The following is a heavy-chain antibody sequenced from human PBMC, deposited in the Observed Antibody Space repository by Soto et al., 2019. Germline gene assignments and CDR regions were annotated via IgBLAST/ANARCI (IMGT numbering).Heavy chain of an antibody. Sequence: GGSLRLSCAASGFTFDDYAMHWVRQAPGKGLEWVSGISWNSGSIGYADYVKGRFTISRDNAKNSLYLQMNSLRAEDTALYYCAKAMTCEYCSGGSCYPDYWGQGTLVTVSS. CDR2: ISWNSGSI. D-gene: IGHD2-15*01. J-gene: IGHJ4*02. CDR1: GFTFDDYA. CDR3: AKAMTCEYCSGGSCYPDY. V-gene: IGHV3-9*01.